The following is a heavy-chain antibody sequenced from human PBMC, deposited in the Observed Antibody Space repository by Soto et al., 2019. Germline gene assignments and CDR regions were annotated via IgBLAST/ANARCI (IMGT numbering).Heavy chain of an antibody. J-gene: IGHJ5*02. CDR3: ASDQEYYYDTRLDP. CDR1: GFSFSSYW. V-gene: IGHV3-7*03. CDR2: IKQDGSEK. Sequence: GGSLRLSCAASGFSFSSYWMSWVRQAPGKGLEWVANIKQDGSEKYYVDSVKGRFTISRDNAKNSLYLQMNSLRAEDTAVYYCASDQEYYYDTRLDPWGQGTLVTVYS. D-gene: IGHD3-22*01.